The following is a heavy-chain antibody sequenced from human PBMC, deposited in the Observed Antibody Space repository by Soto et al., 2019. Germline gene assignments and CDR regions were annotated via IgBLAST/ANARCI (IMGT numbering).Heavy chain of an antibody. CDR1: GDSIATVDYF. J-gene: IGHJ5*01. CDR2: IYKSTTT. V-gene: IGHV4-30-4*01. Sequence: PSATLSVTCSVSGDSIATVDYFCTWIRQPPGQALEYIGYIYKSTTTYYRPAFESRVAISLDPSTSHFYLTVPSVTAADTAVYFCARGRYCLTGRGYPSWFDSSRQGTLVTVSS. CDR3: ARGRYCLTGRGYPSWFDS. D-gene: IGHD2-15*01.